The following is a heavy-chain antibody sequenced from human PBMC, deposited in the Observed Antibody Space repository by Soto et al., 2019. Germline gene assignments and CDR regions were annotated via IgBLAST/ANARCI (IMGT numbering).Heavy chain of an antibody. V-gene: IGHV4-59*08. CDR1: GGSISSYY. J-gene: IGHJ4*02. CDR3: ARRAVAGKTTHFDY. Sequence: SETLSLTCTVSGGSISSYYWSWIRQPPGKGLEWIGYIYYSGSTNYNPSLKSRVTISVDTSKNQFSLKLSSVTAADTAVYYCARRAVAGKTTHFDYWGQGTLVTVSS. D-gene: IGHD6-19*01. CDR2: IYYSGST.